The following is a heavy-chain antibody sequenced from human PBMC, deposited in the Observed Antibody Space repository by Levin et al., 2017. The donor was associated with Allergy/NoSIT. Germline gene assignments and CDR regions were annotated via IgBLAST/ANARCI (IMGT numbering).Heavy chain of an antibody. V-gene: IGHV3-23*01. J-gene: IGHJ4*02. CDR2: ISGSGGST. CDR3: AKGGFFFDY. D-gene: IGHD3-10*01. CDR1: GFTFSSYA. Sequence: GESLKISCAASGFTFSSYAMSWVRQAPGKGLEWVSAISGSGGSTYYADSVKGRFTISRDNSKNTLYLQMNSLRAEDTAVYYCAKGGFFFDYWGQGTLVTVSS.